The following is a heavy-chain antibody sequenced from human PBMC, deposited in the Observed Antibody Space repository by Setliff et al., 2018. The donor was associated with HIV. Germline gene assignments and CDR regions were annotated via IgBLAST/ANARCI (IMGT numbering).Heavy chain of an antibody. J-gene: IGHJ4*02. CDR2: IDNSGNT. V-gene: IGHV4-59*01. Sequence: SETLSLTCAVSGVSISAYFWSWIRQSPEKGLEWIGYIDNSGNTNYSPSLKSRITISRDTSKNQFSLKLNSVTAADAAVYYCARSTPSVGYISEHWGQGTLVTAPQ. D-gene: IGHD5-12*01. CDR3: ARSTPSVGYISEH. CDR1: GVSISAYF.